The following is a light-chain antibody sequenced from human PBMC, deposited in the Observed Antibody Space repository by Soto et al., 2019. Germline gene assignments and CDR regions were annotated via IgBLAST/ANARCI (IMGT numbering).Light chain of an antibody. J-gene: IGLJ1*01. CDR2: QVS. CDR3: SSYAGSNNPYV. Sequence: QSALTQPPSASGSPGQTVTISCTGTSSDVGGYSFVSWYQQHPGKAPKLMIFQVSKRPSGVPDRFSGSKSGNTASLTVSGLQAEDEADYYCSSYAGSNNPYVFGTGTKVTV. V-gene: IGLV2-8*01. CDR1: SSDVGGYSF.